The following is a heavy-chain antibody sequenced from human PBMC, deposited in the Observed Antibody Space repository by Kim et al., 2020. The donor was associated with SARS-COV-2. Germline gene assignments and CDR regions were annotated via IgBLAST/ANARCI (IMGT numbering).Heavy chain of an antibody. Sequence: SETLSLTCTVSGGSISSYYWSWIRQPPGKGLEWIGYIYYSGSTNYNPSLKSRVTISVDTSKNQFSLKLSSVTAADTAVYYCARTAGATFDYWGQGTLVTVSS. J-gene: IGHJ4*02. CDR3: ARTAGATFDY. CDR2: IYYSGST. D-gene: IGHD1-26*01. V-gene: IGHV4-59*08. CDR1: GGSISSYY.